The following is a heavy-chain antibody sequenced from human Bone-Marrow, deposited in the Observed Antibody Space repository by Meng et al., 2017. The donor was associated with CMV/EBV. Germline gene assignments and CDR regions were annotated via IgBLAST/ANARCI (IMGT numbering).Heavy chain of an antibody. CDR1: GGAISSSSYY. V-gene: IGHV4-39*07. Sequence: LRLSCTVSGGAISSSSYYWGWIRQPPGKGLEWIGSIYYSGSTYYNPSLKSRVTISVDTSKNQFSLKLSSVTSADTAVYYCARVGHGDFWSHLGYYFDYWGQGTLVTVSS. D-gene: IGHD3-3*01. CDR3: ARVGHGDFWSHLGYYFDY. CDR2: IYYSGST. J-gene: IGHJ4*02.